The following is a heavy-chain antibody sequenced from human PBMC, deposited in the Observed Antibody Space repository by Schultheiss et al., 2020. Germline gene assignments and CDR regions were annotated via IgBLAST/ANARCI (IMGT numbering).Heavy chain of an antibody. CDR3: ATDLGSKVGWYEY. J-gene: IGHJ4*02. Sequence: GGSLRLSCAASGIPFTNVWLSWFRQAPGKGLEWVGHIKSKKDGGATDFAAPVKGRFTISRDDSQNTLYLHMISLRVEDTAVYYCATDLGSKVGWYEYWGQGTLVNGYS. CDR2: IKSKKDGGAT. V-gene: IGHV3-15*01. CDR1: GIPFTNVW. D-gene: IGHD6-19*01.